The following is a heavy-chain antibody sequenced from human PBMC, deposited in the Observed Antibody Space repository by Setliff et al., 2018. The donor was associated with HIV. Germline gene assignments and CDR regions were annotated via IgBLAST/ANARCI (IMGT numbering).Heavy chain of an antibody. J-gene: IGHJ4*02. CDR3: AQLGMVDDFDY. V-gene: IGHV4-4*07. CDR1: GGSISSYY. D-gene: IGHD1-1*01. Sequence: SETLSLTCTVSGGSISSYYWSWIRQPAGKGLEWIGHIYISGSANYNPSFNSRVTMSVDTSKNHFSLKLRSVTAADTAVYYCAQLGMVDDFDYWGQGTLVTVSS. CDR2: IYISGSA.